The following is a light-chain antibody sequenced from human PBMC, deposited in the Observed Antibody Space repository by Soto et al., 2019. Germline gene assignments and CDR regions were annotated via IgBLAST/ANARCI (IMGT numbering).Light chain of an antibody. V-gene: IGKV3-11*01. CDR2: DVS. Sequence: EVVLTQSPATLSLSPGESATLSCRASQTVSSYLAWYQHKPGQPPRLLIYDVSNRATGIPARFSGSGSGTDFTLTISSLEPEDSAVYFCHQRSIWQTTFGQGTRLEI. J-gene: IGKJ5*01. CDR1: QTVSSY. CDR3: HQRSIWQTT.